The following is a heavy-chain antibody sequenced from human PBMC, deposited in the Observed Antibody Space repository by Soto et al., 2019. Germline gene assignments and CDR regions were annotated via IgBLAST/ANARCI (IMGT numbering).Heavy chain of an antibody. CDR2: ISSSSSYI. J-gene: IGHJ4*02. CDR1: GFTFSSYS. Sequence: GGSLRLSCAASGFTFSSYSMNWVRQAPGKGLEWVSSISSSSSYIYYADSVKGRFTISRDNAKNSLYLQMNSLRAEDTAVYYCAIGSGSYYDYYFDYWGQGTLVTVSS. V-gene: IGHV3-21*01. D-gene: IGHD3-10*01. CDR3: AIGSGSYYDYYFDY.